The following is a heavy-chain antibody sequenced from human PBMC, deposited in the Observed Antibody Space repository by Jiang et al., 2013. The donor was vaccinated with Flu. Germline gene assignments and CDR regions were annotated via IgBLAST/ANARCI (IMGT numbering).Heavy chain of an antibody. CDR2: IYWDDDK. D-gene: IGHD5-24*01. Sequence: KPTQTLTLTCTFSGFSLSTSGVGVGWIRQPPGKALEWLALIYWDDDKRYSPSLKSRLTITKDTSKNQVVLTMTNMDPVDTATYYCAQIRWLQLIDAFDIWGQGTMVTVSS. J-gene: IGHJ3*02. CDR1: GFSLSTSGVG. V-gene: IGHV2-5*02. CDR3: AQIRWLQLIDAFDI.